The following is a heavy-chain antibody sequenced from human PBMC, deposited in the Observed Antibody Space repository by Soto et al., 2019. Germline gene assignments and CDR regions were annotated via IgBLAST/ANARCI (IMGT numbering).Heavy chain of an antibody. Sequence: ASVKVSCKVSGYTLTELSMHWVRQAPGKGLEWMGGFDPEDGETIYAQKLQGRVTMTTDTSTSTAYMELRSLRSDDTAVYYCAARGYSYGSYFDYWGQGTLVTVSS. V-gene: IGHV1-24*01. CDR2: FDPEDGET. J-gene: IGHJ4*02. D-gene: IGHD5-18*01. CDR1: GYTLTELS. CDR3: AARGYSYGSYFDY.